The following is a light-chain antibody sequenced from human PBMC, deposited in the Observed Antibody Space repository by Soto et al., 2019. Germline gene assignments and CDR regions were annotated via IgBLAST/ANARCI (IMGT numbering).Light chain of an antibody. CDR1: QSLLYSSDNKNY. CDR2: WAS. V-gene: IGKV4-1*01. J-gene: IGKJ5*01. Sequence: DIVMTQSPDSLAVSLGERATIDCKSSQSLLYSSDNKNYLAWYQQTPGQAPKLLIYWASTRESGVPDRFSGSGSGTDFTLTISSLQAEDVAVYYCQQYYSTPITFGQGTRLEIK. CDR3: QQYYSTPIT.